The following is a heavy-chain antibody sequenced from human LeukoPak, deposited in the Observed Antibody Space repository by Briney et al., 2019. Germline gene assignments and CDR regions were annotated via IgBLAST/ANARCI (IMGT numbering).Heavy chain of an antibody. CDR2: IRYDGTNK. CDR1: GFTFSNYG. Sequence: GGSLGLSCAASGFTFSNYGMHWVRQAPGKGLEWVAFIRYDGTNKYYADSVKGRFTISRDNSKNTLYLQMNSLRTEDTAVYYCVRDVLRGGQGTLVTVSS. V-gene: IGHV3-30*02. CDR3: VRDVLR. J-gene: IGHJ4*02.